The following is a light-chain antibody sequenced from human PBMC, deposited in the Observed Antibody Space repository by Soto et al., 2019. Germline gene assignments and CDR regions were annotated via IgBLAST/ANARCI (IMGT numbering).Light chain of an antibody. CDR3: QQYGSSPWT. CDR1: QSVSSSS. V-gene: IGKV3-20*01. CDR2: GAS. J-gene: IGKJ1*01. Sequence: EIVLTQSPGTLSLSPGERATLSCRASQSVSSSSLAWYQQKPGQAPRLLIYGASTWASGIPDRFSGSGSGTDFTLTISRLEPEDFAVYYCQQYGSSPWTFGQGTKVDIK.